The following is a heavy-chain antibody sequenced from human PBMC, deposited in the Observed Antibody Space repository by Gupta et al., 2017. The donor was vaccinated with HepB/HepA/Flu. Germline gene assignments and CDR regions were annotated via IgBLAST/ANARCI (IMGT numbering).Heavy chain of an antibody. CDR2: ISGSGGST. Sequence: GSGGGLVQPGGSLRLSCAASGFTFSSYAMSWVRQAPGKGLEWVSGISGSGGSTYSADSVKGRFTISRDNSKNTLYLQMNSLRAEDTAVYYCAKDNDMVRGAIDYWGQGTLVTVSS. D-gene: IGHD3-10*01. V-gene: IGHV3-23*01. J-gene: IGHJ4*02. CDR1: GFTFSSYA. CDR3: AKDNDMVRGAIDY.